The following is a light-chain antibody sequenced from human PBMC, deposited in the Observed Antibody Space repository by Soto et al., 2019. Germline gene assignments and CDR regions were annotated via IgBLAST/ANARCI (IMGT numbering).Light chain of an antibody. CDR3: QQYNYWPPGT. CDR1: QSVSSN. V-gene: IGKV3-15*01. Sequence: EIVMTQSPATLSVSPGEGATLSCRASQSVSSNLAWYQQKPGQSPRLLIYGASTRATGIPTRFSGSGSGTEFTLTISSLQSEDVGIYYCQQYNYWPPGTFGRGTKVEIK. CDR2: GAS. J-gene: IGKJ1*01.